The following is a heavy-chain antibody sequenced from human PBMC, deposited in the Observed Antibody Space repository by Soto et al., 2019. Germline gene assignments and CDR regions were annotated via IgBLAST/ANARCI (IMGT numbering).Heavy chain of an antibody. D-gene: IGHD6-13*01. CDR1: GFTFNPYA. V-gene: IGHV3-23*01. CDR3: AKGFGISWQYYFDY. J-gene: IGHJ4*02. CDR2: IRGSGAGT. Sequence: EVQLLESGGGLAQLGGSLRLSCAASGFTFNPYAMNWVRQAPGKGLEWVSTIRGSGAGTYYADSVKGRFTISRDNSKNTLYLQMNSLRAEDTAVYFCAKGFGISWQYYFDYWGQGTLVTVSS.